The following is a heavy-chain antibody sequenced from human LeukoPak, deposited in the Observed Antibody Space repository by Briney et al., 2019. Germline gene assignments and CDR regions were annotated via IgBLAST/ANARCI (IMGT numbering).Heavy chain of an antibody. J-gene: IGHJ5*02. CDR3: ASFPSYRGIYCTNGVCYDRTNWFNP. CDR2: IIPIFGTA. CDR1: GGTFSSYA. V-gene: IGHV1-69*06. Sequence: SVKVSCKASGGTFSSYAISWVRQAPGQGLEWMGGIIPIFGTANYAQKFQGRVTITADKSTSTAYMELSSLRSEDTAVYYCASFPSYRGIYCTNGVCYDRTNWFNPWGQGTLVTVSS. D-gene: IGHD2-8*01.